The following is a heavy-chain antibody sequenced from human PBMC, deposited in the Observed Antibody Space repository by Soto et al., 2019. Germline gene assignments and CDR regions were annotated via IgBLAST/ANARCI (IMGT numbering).Heavy chain of an antibody. CDR3: AREDGSWYFYYYYGMDV. CDR1: GFTFSSYW. Sequence: PGGSLRLSCAASGFTFSSYWMHWVRQAPGKGLVWVSRINSDGSSTSYADSVKGRFTISRDNAKNTLYLQMNSLRAEDTAVYYCAREDGSWYFYYYYGMDVWGQGTTVTVSS. D-gene: IGHD6-13*01. J-gene: IGHJ6*02. CDR2: INSDGSST. V-gene: IGHV3-74*01.